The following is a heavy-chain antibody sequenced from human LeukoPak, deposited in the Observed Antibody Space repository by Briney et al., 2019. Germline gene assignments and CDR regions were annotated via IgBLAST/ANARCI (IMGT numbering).Heavy chain of an antibody. V-gene: IGHV3-33*01. CDR3: ARDTLGFWSGSFDY. J-gene: IGHJ4*02. D-gene: IGHD3-3*01. CDR2: IWYDGSNK. Sequence: GGSLRLSCAASGFTFSSYGMHWVRQAPGKGLEWVTVIWYDGSNKYYADSVKGRFTISRDNAKNSLYLQMNSLRAEDTAVYYCARDTLGFWSGSFDYWGQGTLVTVSS. CDR1: GFTFSSYG.